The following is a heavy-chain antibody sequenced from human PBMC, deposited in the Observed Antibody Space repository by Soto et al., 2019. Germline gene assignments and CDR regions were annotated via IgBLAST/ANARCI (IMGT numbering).Heavy chain of an antibody. D-gene: IGHD4-17*01. CDR1: GGTFSSYA. J-gene: IGHJ4*02. CDR3: ARAHTTDYGDNTGTFDY. CDR2: IIPIFGTA. Sequence: SVKVSCKASGGTFSSYAISWVRQAPGQGLEWMGGIIPIFGTANYAQKFQGRVTITADESTSTAYMGLSSLRSEDTAVYYCARAHTTDYGDNTGTFDYWGQGTLVTVSS. V-gene: IGHV1-69*13.